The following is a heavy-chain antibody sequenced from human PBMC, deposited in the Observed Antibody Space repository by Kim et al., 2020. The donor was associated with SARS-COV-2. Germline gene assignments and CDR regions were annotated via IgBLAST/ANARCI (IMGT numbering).Heavy chain of an antibody. CDR3: AKDIGGYLMQHYGMDV. D-gene: IGHD3-16*01. V-gene: IGHV3-43*01. J-gene: IGHJ6*02. Sequence: SVKGRFTISRDNSKNSLYLQMNSLRTEDTALYYCAKDIGGYLMQHYGMDVWGQGTTVTVSS.